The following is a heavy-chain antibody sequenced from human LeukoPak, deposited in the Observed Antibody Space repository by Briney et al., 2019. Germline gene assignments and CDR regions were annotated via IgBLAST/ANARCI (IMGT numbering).Heavy chain of an antibody. CDR1: GFTFSIYW. CDR2: IKQDGGEK. CDR3: AREEIGDYYGSGSLDY. Sequence: GGSLRLSCAASGFTFSIYWMSWVRQAPGKGLEWVANIKQDGGEKYYVGSVKGRFTISRDNAKNSLYLQMNSLRAEDTAVYYCAREEIGDYYGSGSLDYWGQGTLVTVSS. J-gene: IGHJ4*02. V-gene: IGHV3-7*01. D-gene: IGHD3-10*01.